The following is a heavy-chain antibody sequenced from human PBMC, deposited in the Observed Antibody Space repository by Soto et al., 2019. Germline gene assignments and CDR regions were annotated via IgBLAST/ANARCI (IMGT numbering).Heavy chain of an antibody. CDR3: ARDRSSPGWFDP. D-gene: IGHD3-16*02. Sequence: SLRLSCAASGFTFSDYYMSWIRQAPGKGLEWVPYISSSGSTIYYADSVKGRFTISRDNAKNSLYLQMNSLRAEDTAVYYCARDRSSPGWFDPWGQGTLVTVSS. CDR2: ISSSGSTI. CDR1: GFTFSDYY. V-gene: IGHV3-11*01. J-gene: IGHJ5*02.